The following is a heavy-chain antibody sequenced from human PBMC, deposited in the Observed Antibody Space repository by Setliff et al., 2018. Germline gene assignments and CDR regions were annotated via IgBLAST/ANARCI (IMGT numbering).Heavy chain of an antibody. V-gene: IGHV4-38-2*01. D-gene: IGHD1-26*01. CDR1: GYSISSGYY. Sequence: SETLSLICAVSGYSISSGYYWGWIRQPPGKGLEWIGSIYHIGSTYYNPSLKSRVTISVDTSKNQFSLKLSSVTAADTAVYYCARVPGGRFDYWGQGTLVTVSS. CDR2: IYHIGST. J-gene: IGHJ4*02. CDR3: ARVPGGRFDY.